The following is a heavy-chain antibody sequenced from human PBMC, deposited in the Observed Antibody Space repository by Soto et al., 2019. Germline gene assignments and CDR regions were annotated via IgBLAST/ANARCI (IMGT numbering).Heavy chain of an antibody. J-gene: IGHJ6*02. CDR1: GFTFTISA. CDR2: IVVGSGNT. Sequence: GASVKVSCKASGFTFTISAMQWVRQARGQRLEWIGWIVVGSGNTNYAQKFQERVTITRDMSTSTAYMELSRLRSDDTAVYYCARDGEQQLAHYYYYYGMDVWGQGTTVTVSS. V-gene: IGHV1-58*02. D-gene: IGHD6-13*01. CDR3: ARDGEQQLAHYYYYYGMDV.